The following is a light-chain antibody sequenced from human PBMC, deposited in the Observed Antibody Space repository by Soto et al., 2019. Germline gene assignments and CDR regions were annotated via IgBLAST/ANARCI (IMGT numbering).Light chain of an antibody. V-gene: IGLV1-44*01. CDR3: AAWEDSLNGHVV. Sequence: QSVLTQPPSASGTPGQRVTISCSGSSSNIGSNTVNWYQQLPGTAPKLLIYSNNQRPSGVPDRCSGSKSGTSASLAISGLQAEDEADYYCAAWEDSLNGHVVVGGGTKLTFL. J-gene: IGLJ2*01. CDR1: SSNIGSNT. CDR2: SNN.